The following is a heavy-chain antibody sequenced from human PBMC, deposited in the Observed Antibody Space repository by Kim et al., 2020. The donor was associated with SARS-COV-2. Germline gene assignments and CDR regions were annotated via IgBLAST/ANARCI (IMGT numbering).Heavy chain of an antibody. V-gene: IGHV3-66*01. CDR1: GFTVSSNY. CDR2: IYSGGST. J-gene: IGHJ6*02. CDR3: ARDGPYYYGSGSYIS. D-gene: IGHD3-10*01. Sequence: GGSLRLSCAASGFTVSSNYMSWVRQAPGKGLEWVSVIYSGGSTYYADSVKGRFTISRDNSKNTLYLQMNSLRAEDTAVYYCARDGPYYYGSGSYISWGQGTTVTVSS.